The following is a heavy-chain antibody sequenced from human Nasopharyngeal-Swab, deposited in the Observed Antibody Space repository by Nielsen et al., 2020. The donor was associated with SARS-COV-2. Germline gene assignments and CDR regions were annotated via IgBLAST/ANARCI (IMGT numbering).Heavy chain of an antibody. CDR3: ARFGWGSTQHFDY. D-gene: IGHD7-27*01. V-gene: IGHV1-18*01. CDR2: IGAYNGNT. CDR1: GSTFTSYG. Sequence: GGSLRLSCKASGSTFTSYGISWVRQAPGQGLEWMGWIGAYNGNTNYAQKLQGRVTMTTDTSTSTAYMELRSLRSDDTAVYYCARFGWGSTQHFDYWGQGTLVTVSS. J-gene: IGHJ4*02.